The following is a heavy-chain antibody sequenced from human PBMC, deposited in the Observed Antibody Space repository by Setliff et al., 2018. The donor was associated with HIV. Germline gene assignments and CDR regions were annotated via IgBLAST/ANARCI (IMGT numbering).Heavy chain of an antibody. CDR3: ARGADYLGIPSYYYYYMDV. J-gene: IGHJ6*03. D-gene: IGHD7-27*01. CDR1: GYDFNGHD. Sequence: ASVKVSCKTSGYDFNGHDIYWVRQATGQGLEWMGWVNPNSGNTGYAQKFQGRVTMTRDPSISTAYMELSRLRSEDTAVYSCARGADYLGIPSYYYYYMDVWGKGTTVTVSS. CDR2: VNPNSGNT. V-gene: IGHV1-8*01.